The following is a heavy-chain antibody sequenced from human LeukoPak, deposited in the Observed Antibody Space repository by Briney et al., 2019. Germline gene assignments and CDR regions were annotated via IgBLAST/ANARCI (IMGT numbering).Heavy chain of an antibody. V-gene: IGHV1-58*02. Sequence: SVKVSCKASGFTFTSSAMQWVRQARGQRPEWIGWIVVGSGNTNYAQKFQERVTITRDMSTSTAYMELSSLRSEDTAVYYCAAGPVAGTFRTLDYYGMDVWGQGTTVTVSS. CDR1: GFTFTSSA. CDR3: AAGPVAGTFRTLDYYGMDV. CDR2: IVVGSGNT. J-gene: IGHJ6*02. D-gene: IGHD6-19*01.